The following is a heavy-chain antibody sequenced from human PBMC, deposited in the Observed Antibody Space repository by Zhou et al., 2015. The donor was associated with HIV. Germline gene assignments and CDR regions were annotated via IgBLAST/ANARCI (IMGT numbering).Heavy chain of an antibody. D-gene: IGHD3-22*01. CDR1: GAPFNTFA. CDR2: INADNGKT. V-gene: IGHV1-18*01. Sequence: QVQLVQSGAELRKPGSSVKVSCKTSGAPFNTFAINWVRQAPGQGLEWMGWINADNGKTNYAQKFQGRVTLTTDRSTRTAYMELRTLRSDDAAIYYCATDDIGGYHSFNYWGQGTLVSVSS. J-gene: IGHJ4*02. CDR3: ATDDIGGYHSFNY.